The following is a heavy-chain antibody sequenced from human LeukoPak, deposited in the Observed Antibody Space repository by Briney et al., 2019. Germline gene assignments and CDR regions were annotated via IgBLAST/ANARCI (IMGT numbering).Heavy chain of an antibody. CDR2: INGNGADT. V-gene: IGHV3-64*01. D-gene: IGHD3-16*01. CDR3: VGGGNRNYDS. J-gene: IGHJ4*02. Sequence: GGSLRLSCAASGFTFSSYSMHWVRQAPEKGLEYVSAINGNGADTFYANSVKGRFTISRDNSKNMLYLQMGSLKAEDMAIYYCVGGGNRNYDSGGKGPLVTVSS. CDR1: GFTFSSYS.